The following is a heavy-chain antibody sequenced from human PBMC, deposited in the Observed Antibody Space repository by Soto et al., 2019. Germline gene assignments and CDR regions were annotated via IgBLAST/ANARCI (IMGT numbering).Heavy chain of an antibody. CDR3: ASYLLNYGVPYFDD. Sequence: LRLSCAASGFTFSSYSMNWVRQAPGKGLEWVSSISSSSSYIYYADSVKGRFTISRDNAKNSLYLQMNSLRAEDAAVYYCASYLLNYGVPYFDDSGPGTMATVYS. CDR1: GFTFSSYS. V-gene: IGHV3-21*01. CDR2: ISSSSSYI. D-gene: IGHD3-16*01. J-gene: IGHJ4*02.